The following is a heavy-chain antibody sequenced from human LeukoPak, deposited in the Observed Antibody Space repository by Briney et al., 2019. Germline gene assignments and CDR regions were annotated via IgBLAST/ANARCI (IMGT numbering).Heavy chain of an antibody. CDR3: ASGSPDGDFGVGPTPFDY. D-gene: IGHD3-3*01. J-gene: IGHJ4*02. CDR2: IIPIFGTA. CDR1: GGTFSSYA. V-gene: IGHV1-69*06. Sequence: AASVKGSCKASGGTFSSYAISWVRQTPGQGLEWMGRIIPIFGTANYAQKFQGRVTITADKSTSTAYMELTSLRSEDTAVYYCASGSPDGDFGVGPTPFDYWGQGTLVTVSS.